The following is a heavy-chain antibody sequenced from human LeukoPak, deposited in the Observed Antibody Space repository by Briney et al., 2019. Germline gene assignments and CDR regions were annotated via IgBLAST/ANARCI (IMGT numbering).Heavy chain of an antibody. CDR3: ARDAHHDY. V-gene: IGHV3-30-3*01. CDR1: GFTFSSYA. CDR2: ISYDGSNK. Sequence: PGGSLRLSCAASGFTFSSYAMHWVRQAPGKGLEWVAVISYDGSNKYYADSVKGRFTISRDNSKNTLYLQMNSLRAEDTAVYYCARDAHHDYWGQGTLVTVSS. J-gene: IGHJ4*02.